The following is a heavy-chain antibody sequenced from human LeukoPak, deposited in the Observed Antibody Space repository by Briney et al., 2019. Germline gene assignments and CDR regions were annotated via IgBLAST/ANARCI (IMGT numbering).Heavy chain of an antibody. CDR1: GFTFSSYA. CDR2: ISDSGGST. V-gene: IGHV3-23*01. J-gene: IGHJ4*02. D-gene: IGHD4-17*01. CDR3: AKLVKGGSTVTTNGYFDY. Sequence: GGSLRLSCAASGFTFSSYAMSWVRQAPGKGLEWVSGISDSGGSTNYADPVKGRFTISRDNSKNTLYLQMISLRAEDTAVYFCAKLVKGGSTVTTNGYFDYWGQGTLVTVSS.